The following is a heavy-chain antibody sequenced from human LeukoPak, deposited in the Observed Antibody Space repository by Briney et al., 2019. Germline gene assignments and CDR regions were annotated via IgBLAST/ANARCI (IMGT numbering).Heavy chain of an antibody. CDR1: GGSFSGYY. CDR3: ARDYYYDSSGYYYYFDY. D-gene: IGHD3-22*01. Sequence: SETLSLTCAVYGGSFSGYYWSWIRQPPGKGLEWIGEINHSGSTNYNPSLKSRVTISVDTSKNQFSLKLSSVTAADTAVYYCARDYYYDSSGYYYYFDYWGQRTLVTVSS. V-gene: IGHV4-34*01. CDR2: INHSGST. J-gene: IGHJ4*02.